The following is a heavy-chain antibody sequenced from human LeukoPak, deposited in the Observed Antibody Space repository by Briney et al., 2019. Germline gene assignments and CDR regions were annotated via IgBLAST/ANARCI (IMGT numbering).Heavy chain of an antibody. V-gene: IGHV1-2*02. D-gene: IGHD6-13*01. CDR1: GYTFTGYY. CDR3: ARCNIAAAGADYLYHYMDV. Sequence: ASVKVSCKASGYTFTGYYMHWVRQAPGQGLEWMGWINPNSGDTNYAQKFQGRVTMTRDTSISTAYMELSRLRSDDTAVYYCARCNIAAAGADYLYHYMDVWGEGTTVTVSS. CDR2: INPNSGDT. J-gene: IGHJ6*03.